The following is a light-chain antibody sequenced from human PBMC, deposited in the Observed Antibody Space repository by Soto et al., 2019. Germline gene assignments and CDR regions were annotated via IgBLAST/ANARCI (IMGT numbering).Light chain of an antibody. CDR3: HQRSNWPPFT. Sequence: EIVLTQSPSTLSLSPGERATLSCRASQSVSNYLAWYQQKPGKAPRLLIYDASNRSTGIPARFSGSGSGTEFTLTISSLEPEDFAVYYCHQRSNWPPFTFGPGTKVDIK. J-gene: IGKJ3*01. V-gene: IGKV3-11*01. CDR1: QSVSNY. CDR2: DAS.